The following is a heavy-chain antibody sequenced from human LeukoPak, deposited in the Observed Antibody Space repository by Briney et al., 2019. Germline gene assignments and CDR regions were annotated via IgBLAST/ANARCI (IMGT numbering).Heavy chain of an antibody. Sequence: PGGSLRLSCAASGFTFTSYAMRWVRQAPGKGLEWVSGISGHGDSTYHADSVRGRFTIARDNSKNMVHLQMNSLRTEDTAVYYCTKGYSETSAFSWGQGTLVTVSS. CDR3: TKGYSETSAFS. J-gene: IGHJ5*02. D-gene: IGHD5-12*01. CDR1: GFTFTSYA. CDR2: ISGHGDST. V-gene: IGHV3-23*01.